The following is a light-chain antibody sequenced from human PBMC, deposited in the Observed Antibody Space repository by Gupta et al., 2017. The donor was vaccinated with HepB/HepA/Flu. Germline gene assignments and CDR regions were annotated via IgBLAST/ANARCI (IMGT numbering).Light chain of an antibody. CDR1: KLGDKY. CDR3: QAWDSSTVV. CDR2: QDS. J-gene: IGLJ2*01. Sequence: SYELTQPPSVSVSPAPTASITCSGDKLGDKYACWYQQKPCQSPVLVIYQDSKRPSGIPERFSGSNSGNTATLTISGTQAMDEADYYCQAWDSSTVVFGGGTKLTVL. V-gene: IGLV3-1*01.